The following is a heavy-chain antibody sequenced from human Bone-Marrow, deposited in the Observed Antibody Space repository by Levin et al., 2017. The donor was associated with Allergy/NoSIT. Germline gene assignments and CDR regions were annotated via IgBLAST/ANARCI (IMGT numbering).Heavy chain of an antibody. V-gene: IGHV3-48*01. CDR3: AKAVSARTNTGLDA. J-gene: IGHJ5*02. D-gene: IGHD2/OR15-2a*01. CDR2: ITGSGNTI. CDR1: GFTFSDYS. Sequence: PGGSLRLSCLASGFTFSDYSLNWVRQAPGKGPEWVSYITGSGNTIYYADSVKGRFTISRDNAKKSLYLQMTSLTAADTAVYYCAKAVSARTNTGLDAWGQGILVTVSS.